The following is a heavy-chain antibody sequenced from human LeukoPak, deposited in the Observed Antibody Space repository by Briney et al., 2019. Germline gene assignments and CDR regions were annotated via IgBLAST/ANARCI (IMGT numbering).Heavy chain of an antibody. Sequence: GGSLRLSCAASGFTFSSYSMNWVRQAPGKGLEWVSSISSSSSYIYYADSVKGRFTISRDNAKNSLYLQMNSLRAEDTAVYYCARDFKFGSAAGTPNWGQGTLVTVSS. CDR3: ARDFKFGSAAGTPN. D-gene: IGHD6-13*01. V-gene: IGHV3-21*01. CDR2: ISSSSSYI. J-gene: IGHJ4*02. CDR1: GFTFSSYS.